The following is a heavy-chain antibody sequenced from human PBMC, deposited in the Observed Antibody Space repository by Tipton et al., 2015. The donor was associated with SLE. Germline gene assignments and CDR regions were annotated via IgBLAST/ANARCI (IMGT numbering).Heavy chain of an antibody. CDR1: GGSISSHY. CDR2: IYYSGST. D-gene: IGHD5-18*01. CDR3: ARGGIQQCYRWFDP. Sequence: TLSLTCTVSGGSISSHYWSWIRQPPGKGLEWIGYIYYSGSTNYNPSLKSRVTISVDTSKNQFSLKLSSVTAAVTAVYYCARGGIQQCYRWFDPWGQGALVTVSS. J-gene: IGHJ5*02. V-gene: IGHV4-59*11.